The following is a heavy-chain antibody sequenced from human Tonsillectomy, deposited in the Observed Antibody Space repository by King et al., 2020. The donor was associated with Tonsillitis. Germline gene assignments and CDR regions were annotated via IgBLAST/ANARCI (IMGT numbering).Heavy chain of an antibody. Sequence: VQLVESGAEVKKPGESLKISCKGSGYSFTSYWIGCVRQMPGKGLEWMGIIYPGDSDIRYSPSFQVQVTQSAAQSISTAYLQWSSLKASDTAMYYCARSRGSSWANFDYWGQGTLVTVSS. CDR2: IYPGDSDI. CDR1: GYSFTSYW. V-gene: IGHV5-51*01. J-gene: IGHJ4*02. D-gene: IGHD6-13*01. CDR3: ARSRGSSWANFDY.